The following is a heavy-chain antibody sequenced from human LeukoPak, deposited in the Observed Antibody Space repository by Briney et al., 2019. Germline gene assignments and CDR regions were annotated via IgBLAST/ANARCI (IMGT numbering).Heavy chain of an antibody. D-gene: IGHD6-19*01. CDR3: AKDMAVAGMGIDY. V-gene: IGHV3-53*05. J-gene: IGHJ4*02. CDR2: IYDGGFT. CDR1: GFTVSNND. Sequence: GGSLRLSCAGSGFTVSNNDMAWVRQAPGKGLEGVSVIYDGGFTEYTDSVKGRFTISRDNAKNSLYLQMNSLRAEDTALYYCAKDMAVAGMGIDYWGQGTLVTVSS.